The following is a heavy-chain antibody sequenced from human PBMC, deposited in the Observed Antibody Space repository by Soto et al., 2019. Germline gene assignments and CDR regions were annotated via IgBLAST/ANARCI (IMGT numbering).Heavy chain of an antibody. V-gene: IGHV4-38-2*02. D-gene: IGHD2-15*01. CDR2: IYHSGST. CDR1: VYSIISGYY. J-gene: IGHJ6*01. CDR3: ERELYCSDGRCYPLSGMEV. Sequence: SSTXSLTWSFSVYSIISGYYFFCIRQPPGKVLEWIGTIYHSGSTYYNPSLKSRVTISVYTSKNQLYLKLNSVTAADTAVYYCERELYCSDGRCYPLSGMEVWGLGTTVTVYS.